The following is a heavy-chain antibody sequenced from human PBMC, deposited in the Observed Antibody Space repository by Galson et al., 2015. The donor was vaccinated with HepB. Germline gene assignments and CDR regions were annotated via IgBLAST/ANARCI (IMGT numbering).Heavy chain of an antibody. CDR3: ARADWTMVDPYYFDY. CDR1: GYWFSRYW. V-gene: IGHV5-51*01. D-gene: IGHD4/OR15-4a*01. CDR2: ISPDDSDT. Sequence: QSGAEVKKPGESLKISCKGSGYWFSRYWTGWVRQMPGKGLEWMGIISPDDSDTRYSPSFQGRVTISTDKSINTAYLQWRSLEASDPAVYYCARADWTMVDPYYFDYWGQGTLVTVSS. J-gene: IGHJ4*02.